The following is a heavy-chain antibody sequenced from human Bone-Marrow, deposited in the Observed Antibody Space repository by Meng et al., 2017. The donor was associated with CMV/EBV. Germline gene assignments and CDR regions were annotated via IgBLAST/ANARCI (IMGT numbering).Heavy chain of an antibody. J-gene: IGHJ6*02. CDR3: ARDLNDVVVPAAILGRYYYYGMDV. Sequence: ETLSLTCAVYGGSFSGYHWSWVRQPTGKGLEWVSAIGTAGDTYYPGSVKGRFTISRENAKNSLYLQMNSLRAGDTAVYYCARDLNDVVVPAAILGRYYYYGMDVWGQGTTVTVSS. V-gene: IGHV3-13*01. CDR2: IGTAGDT. D-gene: IGHD2-2*02. CDR1: GGSFSGYH.